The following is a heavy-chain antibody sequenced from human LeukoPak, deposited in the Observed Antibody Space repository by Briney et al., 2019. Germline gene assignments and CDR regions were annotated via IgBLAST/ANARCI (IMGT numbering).Heavy chain of an antibody. D-gene: IGHD3-10*01. CDR2: IYYSGST. J-gene: IGHJ4*02. CDR3: ARSRVRGVFDY. CDR1: GGSISSGGYY. Sequence: SETLSLTCTVSGGSISSGGYYWSWTRQHPGKGLEWIGYIYYSGSTYYNPSLKSRVTISVDTSKNQFSLKLSSVTAADTAVYYCARSRVRGVFDYWGQGTLVTVSS. V-gene: IGHV4-31*03.